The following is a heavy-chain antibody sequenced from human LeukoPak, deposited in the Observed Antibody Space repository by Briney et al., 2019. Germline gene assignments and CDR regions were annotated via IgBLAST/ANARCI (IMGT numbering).Heavy chain of an antibody. J-gene: IGHJ6*02. Sequence: PSETLSLTCTVSGGSISSYYWSWIRQPPGKGLEWIGYIYYSGSTNYNPSLKNRVTISVDTSKNQFSLKLSSVTAADTAVYYCARSIYSTPYYYYGMDVWGQGTTVTVSS. D-gene: IGHD4-11*01. CDR3: ARSIYSTPYYYYGMDV. CDR1: GGSISSYY. CDR2: IYYSGST. V-gene: IGHV4-59*01.